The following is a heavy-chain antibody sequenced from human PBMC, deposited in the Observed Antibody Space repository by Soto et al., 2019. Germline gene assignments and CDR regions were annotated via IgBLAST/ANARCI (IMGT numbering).Heavy chain of an antibody. Sequence: GGSLTLCCAASGFTFRSYAMNGVRQAPGKGPEWVSGISGSGDSTYHANSVKGRFTISRDNSKNTLYRQVNSLRVEDTAVYYRAKGFCASHSPFDSWGQGTLVTVSS. CDR3: AKGFCASHSPFDS. D-gene: IGHD2-15*01. CDR1: GFTFRSYA. CDR2: ISGSGDST. J-gene: IGHJ4*02. V-gene: IGHV3-23*01.